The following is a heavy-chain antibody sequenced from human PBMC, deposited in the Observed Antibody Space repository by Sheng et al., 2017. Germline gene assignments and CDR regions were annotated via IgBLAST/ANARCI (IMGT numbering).Heavy chain of an antibody. J-gene: IGHJ5*02. V-gene: IGHV3-30-3*01. Sequence: QVQLVESGGGVVQPGRSLRLSCAASGFTFSSYAMHWVRQAPGKGLEWVAVISYDGSNKYYADSVKGRFTISRDNSKNTLYLQMNSLRAEDTAVYYCARDRIWGSYRSPWFDPWGQGTLVTVSS. CDR3: ARDRIWGSYRSPWFDP. CDR2: ISYDGSNK. D-gene: IGHD3-16*02. CDR1: GFTFSSYA.